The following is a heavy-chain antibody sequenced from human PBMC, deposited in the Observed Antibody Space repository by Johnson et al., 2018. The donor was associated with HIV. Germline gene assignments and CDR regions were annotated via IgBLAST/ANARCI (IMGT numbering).Heavy chain of an antibody. V-gene: IGHV3-20*04. J-gene: IGHJ3*02. D-gene: IGHD3-10*01. CDR2: INWNGGNT. Sequence: VQLVESGGGVVRPGGSLRLSCAASGFTFDDYGMSWVRQAPGKGLEWVSGINWNGGNTGYADSVKGRFTISRDNSKNTLYLQMNSLRAEDTAVYYCAKGTGTHSAFEIWGQGTVVTVSS. CDR3: AKGTGTHSAFEI. CDR1: GFTFDDYG.